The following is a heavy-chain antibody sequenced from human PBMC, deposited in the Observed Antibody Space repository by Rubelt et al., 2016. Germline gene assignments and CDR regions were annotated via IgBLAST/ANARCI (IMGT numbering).Heavy chain of an antibody. D-gene: IGHD6-19*01. J-gene: IGHJ6*01. CDR3: ARDYDSGVGNYYYGIDV. V-gene: IGHV3-11*06. Sequence: ADSVKGRFTISRDNAKNSLYLQMNSLRAEDTAVYYRARDYDSGVGNYYYGIDVWGQGTTVTVSS.